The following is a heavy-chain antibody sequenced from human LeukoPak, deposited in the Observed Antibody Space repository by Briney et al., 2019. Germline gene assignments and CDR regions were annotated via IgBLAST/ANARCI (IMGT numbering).Heavy chain of an antibody. CDR2: ISSASAYI. CDR1: GFNFTIYS. D-gene: IGHD4-23*01. V-gene: IGHV3-21*01. Sequence: GGSLRLSCAASGFNFTIYSMNWVRQAPGKGLEWVSSISSASAYIDYADSVKGRFTISRDNAKNSLYLQMNSLRAEDTGVYYCARHPASYGGNPPWGQGTLVTVSS. J-gene: IGHJ5*02. CDR3: ARHPASYGGNPP.